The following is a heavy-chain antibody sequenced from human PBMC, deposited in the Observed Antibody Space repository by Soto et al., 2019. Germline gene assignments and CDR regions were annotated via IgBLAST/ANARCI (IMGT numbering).Heavy chain of an antibody. V-gene: IGHV3-7*05. D-gene: IGHD5-12*01. CDR3: ARVVATIEQYYFDY. J-gene: IGHJ4*02. CDR1: GFTFSSYW. CDR2: IKQDGSEK. Sequence: GGSLRLSCAASGFTFSSYWMSWVRQAPGKGLEWVANIKQDGSEKYYVDSVKGRFTISRDNAKNSLYLQMNSLRSEDTAVYYCARVVATIEQYYFDYWGQGTLVTVSS.